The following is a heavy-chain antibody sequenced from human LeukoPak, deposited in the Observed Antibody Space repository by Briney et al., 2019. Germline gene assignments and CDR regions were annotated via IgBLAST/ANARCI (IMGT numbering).Heavy chain of an antibody. CDR2: INSSSTTI. J-gene: IGHJ6*02. CDR1: GFTFSDYY. D-gene: IGHD1-26*01. V-gene: IGHV3-11*04. CDR3: ARDRGSSWGFYYYYGMDV. Sequence: PGGSLRLSCAASGFTFSDYYMSWIRQAPGKGLEWVSYINSSSTTIYYADSVKGRFTISRDNAKNSQYLQMNSLRAEDTAVYFCARDRGSSWGFYYYYGMDVWGQGTTVTVSS.